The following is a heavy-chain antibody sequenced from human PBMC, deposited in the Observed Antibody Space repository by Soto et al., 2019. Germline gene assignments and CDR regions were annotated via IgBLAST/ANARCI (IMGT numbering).Heavy chain of an antibody. D-gene: IGHD6-13*01. V-gene: IGHV1-3*01. Sequence: ASVKVSCKASGYTFTSYCIHWVRQAPGQSLEWMGWINAANGDTKYSPKFQGRVTITRDTSASTAYMELSSLRSEDTAVYYCVRRHVSATGIDWFDPWGQGTLVTVSS. CDR3: VRRHVSATGIDWFDP. CDR1: GYTFTSYC. CDR2: INAANGDT. J-gene: IGHJ5*02.